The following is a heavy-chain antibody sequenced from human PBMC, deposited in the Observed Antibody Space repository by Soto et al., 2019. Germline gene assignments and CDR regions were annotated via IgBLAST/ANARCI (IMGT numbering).Heavy chain of an antibody. Sequence: PGESLKISCKGSGYSFTSYWIGWVRQMPGKGLEWMGIIYPGDSDTRYSPSFQGQVTISADKSISTAYLQWSSLKASDTAMYYCARHACGGSCYRPPKYYYYGMDVWGQGTTVTVSS. CDR1: GYSFTSYW. V-gene: IGHV5-51*01. D-gene: IGHD2-15*01. CDR2: IYPGDSDT. J-gene: IGHJ6*02. CDR3: ARHACGGSCYRPPKYYYYGMDV.